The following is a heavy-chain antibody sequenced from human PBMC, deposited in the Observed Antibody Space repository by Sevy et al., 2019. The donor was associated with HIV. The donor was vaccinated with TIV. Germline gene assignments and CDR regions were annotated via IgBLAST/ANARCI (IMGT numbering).Heavy chain of an antibody. Sequence: GGSLRLSCAASGLTFSGYWMSWVRQAPGKGLQWVANLKQDGSKNAFVDSVKGRFTISRDNPKNSLYLQMNSLRAEDTAVYYCAREGAGGFDYCGQGTLVTVSS. V-gene: IGHV3-7*01. CDR3: AREGAGGFDY. CDR2: LKQDGSKN. D-gene: IGHD2-15*01. CDR1: GLTFSGYW. J-gene: IGHJ4*02.